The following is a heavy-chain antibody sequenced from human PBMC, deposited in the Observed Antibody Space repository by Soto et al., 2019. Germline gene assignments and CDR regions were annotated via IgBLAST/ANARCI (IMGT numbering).Heavy chain of an antibody. V-gene: IGHV3-33*01. J-gene: IGHJ1*01. CDR1: GFTFSKYG. D-gene: IGHD1-26*01. CDR3: ARGPDSGPSSPYFQW. CDR2: IYYDGSNE. Sequence: QVQLVESGGGVVQPGRSLRLSCVTSGFTFSKYGMHWVRQAPGKGLEWVAFIYYDGSNEYYADSVKGRFTISRDNSKNTLYVQMNSLRAEDTAVYYCARGPDSGPSSPYFQWWGQGTLVTVSS.